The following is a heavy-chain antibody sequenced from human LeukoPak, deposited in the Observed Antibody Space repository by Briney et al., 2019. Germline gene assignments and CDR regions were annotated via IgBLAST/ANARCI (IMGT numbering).Heavy chain of an antibody. V-gene: IGHV6-1*01. CDR2: TYYRSKWYN. J-gene: IGHJ4*02. CDR1: GDSVSSNSAG. Sequence: SQTLSLTCAISGDSVSSNSAGWNWIRQSPSRGLEWLGRTYYRSKWYNDYAVSVKSRITINPDTSKNQFSLQLNSVTPEDTAVYYCASGYCSSTSCSLPYWGQGTLVTVSS. D-gene: IGHD2-2*01. CDR3: ASGYCSSTSCSLPY.